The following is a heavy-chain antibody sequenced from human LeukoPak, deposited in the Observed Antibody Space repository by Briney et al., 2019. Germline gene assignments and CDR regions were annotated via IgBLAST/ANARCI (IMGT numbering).Heavy chain of an antibody. J-gene: IGHJ6*02. Sequence: SETLSLTCAVYGGSFSGYYWSWIRQPPGKGLEWIGEINHSGSTNYNPSLKSRVTISVDTSKNQFSLKLSSVTAADTAVYYCARGPHTVVVAATASLRYNYYGMDVWGQGTTVTVSS. CDR2: INHSGST. D-gene: IGHD2-15*01. V-gene: IGHV4-34*01. CDR1: GGSFSGYY. CDR3: ARGPHTVVVAATASLRYNYYGMDV.